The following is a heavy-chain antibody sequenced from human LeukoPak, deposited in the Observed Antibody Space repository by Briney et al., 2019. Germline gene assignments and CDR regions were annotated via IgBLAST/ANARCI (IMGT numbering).Heavy chain of an antibody. D-gene: IGHD6-13*01. J-gene: IGHJ4*02. CDR3: ARGVAAAGTGFDY. V-gene: IGHV4-4*02. Sequence: SGILSLTCAVSGGSISSSNWWSWVRQPPGKGLEWIGEIYHSGSTNYNPSLKSRVTISVDKSKNQFSLKLSSVTAADTAVYYCARGVAAAGTGFDYWGQGTLVTVSS. CDR2: IYHSGST. CDR1: GGSISSSNW.